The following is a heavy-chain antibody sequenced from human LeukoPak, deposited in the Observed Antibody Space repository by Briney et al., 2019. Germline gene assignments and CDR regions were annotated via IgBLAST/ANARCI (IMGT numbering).Heavy chain of an antibody. J-gene: IGHJ4*02. D-gene: IGHD3-10*01. CDR3: AKVAKYYYGSETYYFFEH. V-gene: IGHV3-48*03. Sequence: AGGSLRLSCAASGFTFSSYEMNWVRQAPGKGLEWVSYISSSGSTIYYADSVKGRFTISRDNAKNSLYLQMNSLRAEDTAVYYCAKVAKYYYGSETYYFFEHWGQGTPVTASS. CDR1: GFTFSSYE. CDR2: ISSSGSTI.